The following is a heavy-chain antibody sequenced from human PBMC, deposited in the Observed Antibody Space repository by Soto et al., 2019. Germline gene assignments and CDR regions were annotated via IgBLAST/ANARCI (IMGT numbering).Heavy chain of an antibody. Sequence: GGSLRLSCASSGFTFSSYAMSWVRQAPGKGLEWVSAISGSGGSTYYADSVKGRFTISRDNSKNTLYLQMNSLRAEDTAVYYCAKGTPEYPKGGPFDYWGQGTQVTVSS. CDR1: GFTFSSYA. V-gene: IGHV3-23*01. CDR3: AKGTPEYPKGGPFDY. CDR2: ISGSGGST. J-gene: IGHJ4*02. D-gene: IGHD2-2*01.